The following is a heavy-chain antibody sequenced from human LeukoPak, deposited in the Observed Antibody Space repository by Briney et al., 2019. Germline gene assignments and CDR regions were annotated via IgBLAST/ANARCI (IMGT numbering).Heavy chain of an antibody. J-gene: IGHJ4*02. CDR2: INHSGSN. CDR3: ARGRGRRGYSGYGLKGVFDY. CDR1: GGSFSGYY. D-gene: IGHD5-12*01. V-gene: IGHV4-34*01. Sequence: SETLSLTCAVYGGSFSGYYWSRIRQPPGKGLEWIGEINHSGSNNYNPSLKSRVTISVDTSKNQFSLKLSSVTAADTAVYYCARGRGRRGYSGYGLKGVFDYRGQGTLVTVSS.